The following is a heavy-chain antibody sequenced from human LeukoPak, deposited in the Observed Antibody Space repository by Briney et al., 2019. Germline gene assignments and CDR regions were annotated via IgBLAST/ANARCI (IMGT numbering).Heavy chain of an antibody. D-gene: IGHD2-15*01. CDR2: INHSGST. Sequence: GSLRLSCAASGFTVSSNYMSWIRQPPGKGLEWIGEINHSGSTNYNPSLKSRVTISVDTSKNQFSLKLSSVTAADTAVYYCARASHCSGGSCKNRGFDYWGQGTLVTVSS. CDR1: GFTVSSNY. J-gene: IGHJ4*02. V-gene: IGHV4-34*01. CDR3: ARASHCSGGSCKNRGFDY.